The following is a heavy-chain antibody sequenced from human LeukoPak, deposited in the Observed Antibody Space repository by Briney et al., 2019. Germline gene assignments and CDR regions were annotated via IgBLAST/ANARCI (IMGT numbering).Heavy chain of an antibody. J-gene: IGHJ6*02. Sequence: SQTLSLTCTVSGGSISSGDYYWSWIRQPPGKGLEWIGYIYYSGSTYYNPSLKSRVTISVDTSKNQSSLKLSSVTAADTAVYYCARDSDYYYYGMDVWGQGTTVTVSS. CDR1: GGSISSGDYY. D-gene: IGHD3-10*01. CDR2: IYYSGST. CDR3: ARDSDYYYYGMDV. V-gene: IGHV4-30-4*01.